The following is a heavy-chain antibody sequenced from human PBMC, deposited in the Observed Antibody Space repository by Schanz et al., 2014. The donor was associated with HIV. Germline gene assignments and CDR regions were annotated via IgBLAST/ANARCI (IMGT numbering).Heavy chain of an antibody. D-gene: IGHD3-10*01. CDR2: SKNKANGYIT. CDR1: GFTFSDHY. Sequence: EVHLVESGGGLVQPGGSLRLSCAASGFTFSDHYMDWVRQGPGKGLEWVGRSKNKANGYITEYTASVKGRFTISRDDSKRIAYLQLNSLKTEDTARYFCTRVVTRWFGEPHYSMDVWGQGTTVTVSS. V-gene: IGHV3-72*01. CDR3: TRVVTRWFGEPHYSMDV. J-gene: IGHJ6*02.